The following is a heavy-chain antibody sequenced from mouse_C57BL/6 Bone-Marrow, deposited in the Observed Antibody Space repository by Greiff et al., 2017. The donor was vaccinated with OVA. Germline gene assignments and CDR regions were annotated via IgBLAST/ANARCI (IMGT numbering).Heavy chain of an antibody. CDR2: INPNNVGT. V-gene: IGHV1-18*01. D-gene: IGHD1-1*01. CDR1: GYTFTDYN. CDR3: ARERPGRYYYGSSYVGTYWYFDV. Sequence: EVHLVESGPELVKPGASVKIPCKASGYTFTDYNMDWVKQSHGKSLEWIGDINPNNVGTIYNQKFKGKAPLTVDKSSSTAYMELRSLTSEDTAVYDCARERPGRYYYGSSYVGTYWYFDVWGTGTTVTVSS. J-gene: IGHJ1*03.